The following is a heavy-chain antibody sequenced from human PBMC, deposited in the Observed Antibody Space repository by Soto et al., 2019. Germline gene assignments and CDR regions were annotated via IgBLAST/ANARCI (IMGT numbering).Heavy chain of an antibody. CDR1: GFTFSSHG. CDR2: ISFDGRKK. V-gene: IGHV3-30*03. Sequence: GGALRLSCAASGFTFSSHGMHWVRQAPGKGLEWVAVISFDGRKKYYADSVKGRFTISRDNAKNSLYLQMNSLRAEDTAVYYCARSGNYRLDCWGQGTLVTVSS. CDR3: ARSGNYRLDC. D-gene: IGHD1-26*01. J-gene: IGHJ4*02.